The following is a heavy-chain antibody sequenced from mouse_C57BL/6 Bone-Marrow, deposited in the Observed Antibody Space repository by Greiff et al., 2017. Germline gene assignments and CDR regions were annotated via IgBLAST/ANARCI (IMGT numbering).Heavy chain of an antibody. CDR2: INPNNGGT. V-gene: IGHV1-26*01. Sequence: VKLLQSGPELVKPGTSVKISCKASGYTFTDYYIGWAKQSPGQSLEWIGDINPNNGGTSYNQKFKGKATLTVDKSSSTAYMQLRSLTSEDSAVYDCARGYYYNASSDWDFDVWGTGTTVTVSS. J-gene: IGHJ1*03. CDR3: ARGYYYNASSDWDFDV. CDR1: GYTFTDYY. D-gene: IGHD1-1*01.